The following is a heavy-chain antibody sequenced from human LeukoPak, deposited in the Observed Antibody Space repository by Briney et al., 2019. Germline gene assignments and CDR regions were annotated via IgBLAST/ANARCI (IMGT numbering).Heavy chain of an antibody. J-gene: IGHJ4*02. CDR3: XXXYAKVGSTPDY. CDR1: GFTFSSYG. D-gene: IGHD1-26*01. V-gene: IGHV3-23*01. CDR2: VIGSGDST. Sequence: CXXPGFTFSSYGMSWVRQAPGKGLEWVSIVIGSGDSTYYADSVKGRFTISRDNSKNTLYMKMNSLRGDDTAIYYXXXXYAKVGSTPDYWGQGTLVTVSS.